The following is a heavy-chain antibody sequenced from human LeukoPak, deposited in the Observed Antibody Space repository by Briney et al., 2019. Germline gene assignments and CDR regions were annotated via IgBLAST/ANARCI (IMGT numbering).Heavy chain of an antibody. V-gene: IGHV1-69*01. Sequence: SVKVSCKASGGTFSSYAISWVRQAPGQGLEWMGGIIPIFGTANYAQKFQGRATITADESTSTAYMELSSLRSEDTAMYYCAREGDQLERRAHYYYGMDVWGKGTTVTVSS. CDR2: IIPIFGTA. CDR3: AREGDQLERRAHYYYGMDV. D-gene: IGHD1-1*01. CDR1: GGTFSSYA. J-gene: IGHJ6*04.